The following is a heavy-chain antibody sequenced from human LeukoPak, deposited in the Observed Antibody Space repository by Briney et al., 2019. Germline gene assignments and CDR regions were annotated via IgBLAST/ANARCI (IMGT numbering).Heavy chain of an antibody. CDR2: INHSGST. CDR1: GGSFSGYY. D-gene: IGHD5-18*01. Sequence: KASETLSLTCAVYGGSFSGYYWSWIRQPPGKGLEWIGEINHSGSTNYNPSLKSRVTISVDTSKNQFSLKLSSVTAADTAVYYCARARRGYSYGLWRSGFGYWGQGTLVTVSS. V-gene: IGHV4-34*01. CDR3: ARARRGYSYGLWRSGFGY. J-gene: IGHJ4*02.